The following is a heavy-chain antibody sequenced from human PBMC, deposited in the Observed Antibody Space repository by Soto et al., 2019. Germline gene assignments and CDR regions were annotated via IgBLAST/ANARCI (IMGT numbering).Heavy chain of an antibody. J-gene: IGHJ4*02. Sequence: SETLSLTFTFSGLSISSYYWSLSRQAPGKGLEWIGYIYYSGSTNYHPSLRSRVTISVDTSKTQFSLKLSSVTAADTAVYYCARRYGGNLDYWGQGTLVTVSS. CDR3: ARRYGGNLDY. CDR1: GLSISSYY. V-gene: IGHV4-59*08. CDR2: IYYSGST. D-gene: IGHD1-26*01.